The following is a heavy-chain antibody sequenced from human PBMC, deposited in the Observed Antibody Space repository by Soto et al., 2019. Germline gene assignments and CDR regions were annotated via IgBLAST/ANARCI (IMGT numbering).Heavy chain of an antibody. D-gene: IGHD6-6*01. CDR3: ARGRIAARLGMAY. CDR2: ISSSSSYI. V-gene: IGHV3-21*01. CDR1: GFTFSSYS. Sequence: GGSLRLSCAASGFTFSSYSMNWVRQAPGKGLEWVSSISSSSSYIYYADSVKGRFTISRDNAKNSLYLQMNSLRAEDTAVYYCARGRIAARLGMAYWGQGTLVTVSS. J-gene: IGHJ4*02.